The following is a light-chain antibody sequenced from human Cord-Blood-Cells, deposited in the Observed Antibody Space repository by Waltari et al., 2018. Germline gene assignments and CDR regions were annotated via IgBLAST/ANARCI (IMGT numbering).Light chain of an antibody. V-gene: IGKV4-1*01. CDR3: QQYYSTPPT. J-gene: IGKJ4*01. CDR2: WAS. CDR1: PSVLYSSNNKNY. Sequence: DIVMTQSPDSLAVSLGARATIHCKSSPSVLYSSNNKNYLAWYQQKPGQPPKLLIYWASTRESGVPDRFSGSGSGTDFTLTISSLQAEDVAVYYCQQYYSTPPTFGGGTKVEIK.